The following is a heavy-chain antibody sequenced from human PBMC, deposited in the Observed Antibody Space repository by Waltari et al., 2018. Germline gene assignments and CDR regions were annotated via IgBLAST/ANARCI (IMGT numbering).Heavy chain of an antibody. J-gene: IGHJ3*02. V-gene: IGHV1-69*09. CDR3: ASSYYDSSQGAFDI. CDR2: IIPILGIA. D-gene: IGHD3-22*01. CDR1: GGTFRSYS. Sequence: QVQLVQSGAEVKKPGSSVKVSCKASGGTFRSYSSGWVRQAPGQGLEWMGRIIPILGIANYAQKFQGRVTITADKSTSTAYMELSSLRSEDTAVYYCASSYYDSSQGAFDIWGQGTMVTVSS.